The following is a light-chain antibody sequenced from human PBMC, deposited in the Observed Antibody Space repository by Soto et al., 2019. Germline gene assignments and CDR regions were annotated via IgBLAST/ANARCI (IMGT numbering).Light chain of an antibody. CDR1: QSLLNTNGKTY. V-gene: IGKV2D-29*01. CDR2: EVS. Sequence: VVMTQSPLSVSVTPGQPASISCKSSQSLLNTNGKTYLCWYLQKPGQPPQLLIYEVSNRFSGVPDRFRGSGSGTDFTLRISRVETEDVGVYYCMQGEQVPPTFGQGTKLEIK. J-gene: IGKJ2*01. CDR3: MQGEQVPPT.